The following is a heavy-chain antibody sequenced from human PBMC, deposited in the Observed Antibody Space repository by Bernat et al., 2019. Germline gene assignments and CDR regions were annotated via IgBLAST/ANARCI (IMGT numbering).Heavy chain of an antibody. V-gene: IGHV3-30*18. CDR2: ISYDGSNK. Sequence: QVQLVESGGGVVQPGRSLRLSCAASGFTFSSYGMDWVRQAPGKGLEWVAVISYDGSNKYYADSVKGRFTISRDNSKNTLYLQMNSLRAEDTAVYYCANLPVAGAATFDYWGQGTLVTVSS. CDR1: GFTFSSYG. J-gene: IGHJ4*02. CDR3: ANLPVAGAATFDY. D-gene: IGHD6-19*01.